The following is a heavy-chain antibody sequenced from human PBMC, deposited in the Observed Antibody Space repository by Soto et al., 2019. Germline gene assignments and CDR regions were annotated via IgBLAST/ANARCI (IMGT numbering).Heavy chain of an antibody. CDR1: GYTFTGYY. Sequence: SVKVSSKASGYTFTGYYMHWVRQAPGQGLEWMGWINPNSGGTNYAQKFQGRVTMTRDTSISTAYMELSRLRSDDTAVYYCARARYYYGSGRDFDYWGQGTLVTVSS. D-gene: IGHD3-10*01. CDR3: ARARYYYGSGRDFDY. V-gene: IGHV1-2*02. J-gene: IGHJ4*02. CDR2: INPNSGGT.